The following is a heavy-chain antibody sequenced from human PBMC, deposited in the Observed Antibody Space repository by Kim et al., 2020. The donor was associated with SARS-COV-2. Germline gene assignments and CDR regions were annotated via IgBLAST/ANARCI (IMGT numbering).Heavy chain of an antibody. V-gene: IGHV3-23*01. J-gene: IGHJ4*02. CDR1: GFTFSSYA. CDR2: ISGSGGST. D-gene: IGHD5-12*01. CDR3: AKDWGGYDWGEIDY. Sequence: GGSLRLSCAASGFTFSSYAMSWVRQAPGKGLEWVSAISGSGGSTYYADSVKGRFTISRDNSKNTLYLQMNSLRAEDTAVYYCAKDWGGYDWGEIDYWGQGTLVTVSS.